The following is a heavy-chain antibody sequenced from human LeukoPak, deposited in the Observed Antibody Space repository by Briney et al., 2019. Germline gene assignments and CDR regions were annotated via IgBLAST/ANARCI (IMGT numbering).Heavy chain of an antibody. CDR3: ARLGFDYYDSSGADDAFDI. V-gene: IGHV5-51*01. Sequence: GESLKISCKGSGYSFTSYWIGWVRQMPGKGLEWMGIIYPGDSDTRYSPSFQGQVTISADKSISTAYLQWSSLKASDTAMYYCARLGFDYYDSSGADDAFDIWGQGTKVTVSS. CDR2: IYPGDSDT. D-gene: IGHD3-22*01. CDR1: GYSFTSYW. J-gene: IGHJ3*02.